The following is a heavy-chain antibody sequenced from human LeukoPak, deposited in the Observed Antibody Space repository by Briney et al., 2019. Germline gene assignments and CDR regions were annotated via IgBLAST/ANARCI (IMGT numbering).Heavy chain of an antibody. V-gene: IGHV4-34*01. Sequence: SETLSLTCAVYGGSFSGYYWSWIRQPPGKGLEWIGEINHSGSTNYNPSLKSRVTMSVDTSKNQFSLKLSSVTAADTAVYYCARPYSGSSGDAFDIWGQGTMVTVSS. J-gene: IGHJ3*02. CDR1: GGSFSGYY. D-gene: IGHD1-26*01. CDR2: INHSGST. CDR3: ARPYSGSSGDAFDI.